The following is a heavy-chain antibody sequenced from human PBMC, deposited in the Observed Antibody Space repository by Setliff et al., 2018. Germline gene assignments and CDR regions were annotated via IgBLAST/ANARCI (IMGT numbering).Heavy chain of an antibody. J-gene: IGHJ4*02. Sequence: VSGPTLVNPTETLTLTCTISGFSLTTPSVGVGWVRQPPGKALEWLALMFWNGGERYNPSLSSRLSIAKDTSRHEVVLTLINLDPLDTATYYCAHRQLGSAAAGASFDFWGRGTLVTVSS. CDR2: MFWNGGE. CDR3: AHRQLGSAAAGASFDF. V-gene: IGHV2-5*01. CDR1: GFSLTTPSVG. D-gene: IGHD6-13*01.